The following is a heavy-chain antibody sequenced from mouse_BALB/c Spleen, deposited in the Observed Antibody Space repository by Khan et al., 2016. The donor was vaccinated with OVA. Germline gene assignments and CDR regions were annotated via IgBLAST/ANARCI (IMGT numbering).Heavy chain of an antibody. D-gene: IGHD1-1*01. V-gene: IGHV5-17*02. CDR1: GFTFSSYG. CDR2: ISGDSNTI. CDR3: ATSYFYGYYFDY. J-gene: IGHJ2*01. Sequence: EVKLEESGGGLVQPGGSRKLSCAASGFTFSSYGMHWVRQAPEKGLEWVAYISGDSNTIYYADTVKGRFTISRDNPKNTLFLQMTSLMSEDTARYYCATSYFYGYYFDYWGPGTTLTGSS.